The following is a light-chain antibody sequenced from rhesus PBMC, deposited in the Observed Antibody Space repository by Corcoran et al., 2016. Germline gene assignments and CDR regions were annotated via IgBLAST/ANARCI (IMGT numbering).Light chain of an antibody. CDR1: QGINKA. CDR2: GAS. Sequence: DIQMTQSPSSLSASVGDRVTVTCRASQGINKALSWYQQKPGEAPLLLISGASSLPTGVSSRFSGTRSGTDYTLTINSLQPEGVATYSCLRDYSPPLTFGGGTKVEIK. CDR3: LRDYSPPLT. J-gene: IGKJ4*01. V-gene: IGKV1-94*01.